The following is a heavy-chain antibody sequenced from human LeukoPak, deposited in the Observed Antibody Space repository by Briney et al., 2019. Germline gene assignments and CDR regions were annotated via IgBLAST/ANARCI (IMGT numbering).Heavy chain of an antibody. J-gene: IGHJ4*02. Sequence: GGSLRLSCAASGFTFSSYAMSWVRQAPGKGLEWVSAISGSGGSTYYAGSVKGRFTISRDNSKNTLYLQMNSLRAEDTAVYYCAKVSAWAATPPNHFDYWGQGTLVTVSS. V-gene: IGHV3-23*01. CDR2: ISGSGGST. CDR1: GFTFSSYA. D-gene: IGHD1-26*01. CDR3: AKVSAWAATPPNHFDY.